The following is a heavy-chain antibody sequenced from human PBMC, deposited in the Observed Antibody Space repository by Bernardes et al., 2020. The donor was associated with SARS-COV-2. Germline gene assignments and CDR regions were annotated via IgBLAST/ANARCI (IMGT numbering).Heavy chain of an antibody. V-gene: IGHV4-38-2*02. D-gene: IGHD2-2*01. Sequence: SETLSLTCAVSGYSISSGYYWGCIRRPPGKGLEWIGSIYHSGSTYYNPSLKSRVTISVDTSKNQFSLKLSSVTAADTAVYYCARDCSSTSCYAGMGWVDGMDVWGQGTTVTVSS. CDR3: ARDCSSTSCYAGMGWVDGMDV. CDR2: IYHSGST. J-gene: IGHJ6*02. CDR1: GYSISSGYY.